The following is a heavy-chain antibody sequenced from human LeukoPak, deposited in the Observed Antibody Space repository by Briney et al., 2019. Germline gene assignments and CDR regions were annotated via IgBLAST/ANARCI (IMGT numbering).Heavy chain of an antibody. CDR1: GGTFISYA. V-gene: IGHV1-69*05. CDR3: ARVSLYDSSPHFGY. Sequence: SVKVSCKASGGTFISYAISWVRQAPGQGLEWMGRIIPIFGTANYAQKFQGRVTITTDESTSTAYMELSSLRSEDTAVYYCARVSLYDSSPHFGYWGQGTLVTVSS. CDR2: IIPIFGTA. J-gene: IGHJ4*02. D-gene: IGHD3-22*01.